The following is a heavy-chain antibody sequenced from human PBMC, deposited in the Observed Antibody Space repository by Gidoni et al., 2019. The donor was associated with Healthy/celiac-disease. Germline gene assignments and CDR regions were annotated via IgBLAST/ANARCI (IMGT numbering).Heavy chain of an antibody. V-gene: IGHV4-39*01. CDR3: ARIRRGWNDPTRYYFDY. CDR2: IYYSGST. Sequence: QLQLQESGPGLVKPSETLSLTCTVSGGSISSSSYYWGWIRQPPGKGLEWIGSIYYSGSTYYNPSLKSRVTISVDTSKNQFSLKLSSVTAADTAVYYCARIRRGWNDPTRYYFDYWGQGTLVTVSS. CDR1: GGSISSSSYY. J-gene: IGHJ4*02. D-gene: IGHD1-1*01.